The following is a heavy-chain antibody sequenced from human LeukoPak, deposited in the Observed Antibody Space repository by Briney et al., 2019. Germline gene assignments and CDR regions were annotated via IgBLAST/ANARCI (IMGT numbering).Heavy chain of an antibody. CDR1: GGSIRSGSHY. CDR3: ARGASGEGY. J-gene: IGHJ4*02. CDR2: IYSSVTT. Sequence: SETLSLTCTVSGGSIRSGSHYWSWTRQRPGKGLEWIGYIYSSVTTNYNPSLKSRITMSVDTSKNQFSLKLSSVTAADTAVYYCARGASGEGYWGQGTLVTVSS. V-gene: IGHV4-31*03. D-gene: IGHD3-10*01.